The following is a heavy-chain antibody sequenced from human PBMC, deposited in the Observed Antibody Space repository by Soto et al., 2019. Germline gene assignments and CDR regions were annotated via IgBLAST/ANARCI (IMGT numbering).Heavy chain of an antibody. Sequence: QLQLQESGPGLVKPSATLSLTCTVSGGPIGSSSYYWGWIRQPPDKGLEWIGSIYFTGNTYYHPSLKIRVTVYVDTSKNQCSLKLTSVTAADTAVYFCARSVGFYDTSGYDYWGQGILVTVSS. J-gene: IGHJ4*02. CDR1: GGPIGSSSYY. CDR3: ARSVGFYDTSGYDY. V-gene: IGHV4-39*01. CDR2: IYFTGNT. D-gene: IGHD3-22*01.